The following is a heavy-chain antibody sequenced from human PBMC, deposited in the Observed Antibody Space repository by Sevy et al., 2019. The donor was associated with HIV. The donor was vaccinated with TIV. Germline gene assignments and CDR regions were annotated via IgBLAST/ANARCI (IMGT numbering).Heavy chain of an antibody. J-gene: IGHJ5*02. CDR3: ASQVVPAGIFGFDP. V-gene: IGHV3-33*08. D-gene: IGHD2-2*01. CDR2: IWYDGSNK. Sequence: GGSLRLSCAASGFTFSSYGMHWVRQAPGKGLEWVAVIWYDGSNKYYADSVKGRFTISRDNSKNTLYLQMNSLRAEDTAVYYCASQVVPAGIFGFDPWGQGTLVTVSS. CDR1: GFTFSSYG.